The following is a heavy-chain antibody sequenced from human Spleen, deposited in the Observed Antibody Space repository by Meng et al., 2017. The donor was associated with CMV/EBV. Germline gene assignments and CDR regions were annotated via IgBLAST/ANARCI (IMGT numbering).Heavy chain of an antibody. CDR3: AKDIGRLTIFGVVISGIYYGMDV. V-gene: IGHV3-9*01. D-gene: IGHD3-3*01. CDR2: ISWNSGSI. CDR1: GFTFSNYG. Sequence: SLKISCAASGFTFSNYGMHWVRQAPGKGLEWVSGISWNSGSIGYADSVKGRFTISRDNAKNSLYLQMNSLRAEDTALYYCAKDIGRLTIFGVVISGIYYGMDVWGQGTTVTVSS. J-gene: IGHJ6*02.